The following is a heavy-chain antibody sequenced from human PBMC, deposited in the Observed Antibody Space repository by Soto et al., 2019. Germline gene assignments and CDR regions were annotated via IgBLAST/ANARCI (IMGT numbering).Heavy chain of an antibody. V-gene: IGHV5-51*01. CDR1: GYSFTSYW. Sequence: GESLKISCKGSGYSFTSYWIGWVRQMPGKGLEWMGIIYPGDSDTRYSPSFQGQVTISTDKPVSTAYLQWSSLKASDTAMYYCARQFDCSSTSCYAPLGYYYMDVWGKGTTVTVSS. J-gene: IGHJ6*03. D-gene: IGHD2-2*01. CDR2: IYPGDSDT. CDR3: ARQFDCSSTSCYAPLGYYYMDV.